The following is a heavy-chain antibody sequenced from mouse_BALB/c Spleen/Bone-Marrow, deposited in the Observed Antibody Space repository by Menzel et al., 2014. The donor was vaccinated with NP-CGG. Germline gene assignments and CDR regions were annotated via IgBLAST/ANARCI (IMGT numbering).Heavy chain of an antibody. D-gene: IGHD2-12*01. J-gene: IGHJ4*01. CDR2: INNGSSYT. CDR3: ARKRDSPYAMDY. V-gene: IGHV5-6*01. CDR1: GFTFSSYG. Sequence: EVMLVESGGDLVKPGGSLKLSCAASGFTFSSYGMSWVLQTPDKRLEWVATINNGSSYTFYPGSVKGRFTKSKDNAKNTLYLQLCSLKTEQTTMDKAARKRDSPYAMDYWGQGTSVTVSS.